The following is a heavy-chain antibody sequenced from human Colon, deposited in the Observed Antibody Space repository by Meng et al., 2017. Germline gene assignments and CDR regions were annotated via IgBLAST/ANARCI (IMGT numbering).Heavy chain of an antibody. D-gene: IGHD2-21*02. CDR1: GGSISSSNW. J-gene: IGHJ5*02. CDR3: ARVNGDFDEAWFDP. Sequence: VQRQGAGPGLWKPSGTLSLTGAGSGGSISSSNWWSWVRQPPGKGLEWIGEIYHSGSTNYNPSLKSRVTISVDTSNNQFSLKLTSMTAADAAIYYCARVNGDFDEAWFDPWGQGTLVTVSS. V-gene: IGHV4-4*02. CDR2: IYHSGST.